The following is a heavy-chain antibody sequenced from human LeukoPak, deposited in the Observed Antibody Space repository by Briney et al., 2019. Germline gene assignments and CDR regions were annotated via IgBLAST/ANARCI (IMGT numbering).Heavy chain of an antibody. V-gene: IGHV3-7*01. CDR3: ARDSTGYGYEEWS. D-gene: IGHD5-18*01. Sequence: GGSLRLSCAVSAFTFSNYWMSWVRQAPGKGLEWVANIKQDGSENFYVDSVKGRFTISRDNAKNSLYLQMNSLRAEDTAVYYCARDSTGYGYEEWSWGQGTLVTVSS. CDR2: IKQDGSEN. J-gene: IGHJ5*02. CDR1: AFTFSNYW.